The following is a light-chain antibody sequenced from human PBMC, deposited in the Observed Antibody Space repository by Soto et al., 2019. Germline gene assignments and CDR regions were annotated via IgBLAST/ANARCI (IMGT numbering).Light chain of an antibody. CDR3: QQYNSLWT. V-gene: IGKV1-5*03. Sequence: DIQMTQSPSTLSASVGDRVTITCRASQSICSWLAWYQQKPGKAPKLMIYKASSLESGDPSRFRGSGSRTEFNHTISSLQHYYFAPYNRQQYNSLWTFGQGTKVEIK. CDR2: KAS. J-gene: IGKJ1*01. CDR1: QSICSW.